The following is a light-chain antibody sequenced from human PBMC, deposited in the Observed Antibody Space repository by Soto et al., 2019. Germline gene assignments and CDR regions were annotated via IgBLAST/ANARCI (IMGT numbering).Light chain of an antibody. CDR1: RGVSKF. J-gene: IGKJ5*01. Sequence: DILMTQSPLSLSASIGDRVTITCRASRGVSKFLAWFQQKPGKAPKSLIYGASNLETGVPSKFSGSGSGTDFTLTIASLQPEDAAIYYCQQYGAYPITFGQGTRLEIK. V-gene: IGKV1-16*02. CDR2: GAS. CDR3: QQYGAYPIT.